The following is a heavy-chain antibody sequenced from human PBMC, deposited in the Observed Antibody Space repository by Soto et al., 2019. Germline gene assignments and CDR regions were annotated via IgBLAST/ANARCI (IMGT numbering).Heavy chain of an antibody. D-gene: IGHD2-15*01. CDR1: GGSITNFY. Sequence: SETLSLTCTVSGGSITNFYWACIRQPAGKGLEWIGRIYTSGSTNYNPSLKSRVTMSVDTSKNQFSLKLSSVTAADTAVYYCARDETVLGFDYWGQGTLVTVSS. CDR2: IYTSGST. CDR3: ARDETVLGFDY. V-gene: IGHV4-4*07. J-gene: IGHJ4*02.